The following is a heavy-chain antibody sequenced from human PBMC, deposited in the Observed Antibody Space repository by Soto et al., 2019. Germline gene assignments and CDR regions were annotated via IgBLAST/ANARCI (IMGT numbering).Heavy chain of an antibody. Sequence: EVQLLESGGGLVQPGGSLRLSCAASGFTFSNYAVTWVRQAPGKGLEWVSTISGSGGSTYYADSVKGRFTISRDNSKNXXXXXXXXXXXXXXXXXYXXKDXGXSWYEIDYWGQGTLVTVSS. V-gene: IGHV3-23*01. J-gene: IGHJ4*02. CDR1: GFTFSNYA. D-gene: IGHD6-13*01. CDR2: ISGSGGST. CDR3: XKDXGXSWYEIDY.